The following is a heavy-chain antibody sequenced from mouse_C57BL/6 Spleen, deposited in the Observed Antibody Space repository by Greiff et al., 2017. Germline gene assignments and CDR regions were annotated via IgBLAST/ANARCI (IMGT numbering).Heavy chain of an antibody. CDR1: GFSFNTYA. CDR3: VSPYDYDDGYAMDY. V-gene: IGHV10-1*01. D-gene: IGHD2-4*01. Sequence: EVHLVESGGGLVQPKGSLKLSCAASGFSFNTYAMNWVRQAPGKGLEWVARIRSKSNNYATYYADSVKDRFTISRDDSESMLYLQMNNLKTEDTARYYCVSPYDYDDGYAMDYWGQGTSVTVSS. CDR2: IRSKSNNYAT. J-gene: IGHJ4*01.